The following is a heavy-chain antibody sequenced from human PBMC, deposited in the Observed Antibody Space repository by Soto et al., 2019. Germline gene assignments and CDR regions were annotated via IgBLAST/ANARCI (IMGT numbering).Heavy chain of an antibody. CDR3: VTSRVSIAVAGETEYYFDY. CDR2: VNPNSGGT. CDR1: GYTFTGYY. V-gene: IGHV1-2*04. D-gene: IGHD6-19*01. Sequence: ASVKVSCKASGYTFTGYYIHWVRQATGQGLEWMGWVNPNSGGTNYAQRFQGWVTMTRDTSISTAYMELSRLRSDDTAVYYCVTSRVSIAVAGETEYYFDYWGQGTLVTVSS. J-gene: IGHJ4*02.